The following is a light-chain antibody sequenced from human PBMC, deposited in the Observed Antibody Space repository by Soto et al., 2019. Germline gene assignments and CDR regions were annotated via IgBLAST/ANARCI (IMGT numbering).Light chain of an antibody. J-gene: IGKJ1*01. Sequence: DIQMTQSPSTLPASVGDRVTITCRASQSIDTYLAWYQQKPGKAPKILIYDASSLEHGVPSRFSGSGSGTEFTLTVSSLQPEDFANYYCQPYNIPFLTFGQGNKVHIK. V-gene: IGKV1-5*01. CDR2: DAS. CDR3: QPYNIPFLT. CDR1: QSIDTY.